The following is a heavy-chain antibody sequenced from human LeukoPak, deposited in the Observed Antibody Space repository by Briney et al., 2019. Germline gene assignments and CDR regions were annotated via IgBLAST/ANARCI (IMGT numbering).Heavy chain of an antibody. CDR2: INPSGGST. J-gene: IGHJ6*03. Sequence: ASVKVSRKASGYTFTSYYMHWVRQAPGQGLEWMGIINPSGGSTSYAQKFQGRVTMTRDMSTSTVYMELSSLRSEDTAVYYCARGQTAARSYYYYYYMDVWGKGTTVTVSS. CDR1: GYTFTSYY. CDR3: ARGQTAARSYYYYYYMDV. V-gene: IGHV1-46*01. D-gene: IGHD6-6*01.